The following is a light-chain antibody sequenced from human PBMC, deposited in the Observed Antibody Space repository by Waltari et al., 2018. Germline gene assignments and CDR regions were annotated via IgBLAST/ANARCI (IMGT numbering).Light chain of an antibody. CDR3: QQYNGR. J-gene: IGKJ1*01. CDR2: KAS. CDR1: QSISNL. V-gene: IGKV1-5*03. Sequence: DIQMTQSPSTLSASVGDRVTITYRASQSISNLLAWYQQKPGKAPKYLISKASNLESGAQSRFSGSGSGTEFTLTISSLQPDDFASYYCQQYNGRFGQGTKVEMK.